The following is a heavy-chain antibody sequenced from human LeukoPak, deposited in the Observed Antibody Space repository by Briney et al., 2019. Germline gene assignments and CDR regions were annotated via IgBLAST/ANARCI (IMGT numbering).Heavy chain of an antibody. CDR2: IYYSGST. CDR3: ARVGLSPTY. V-gene: IGHV4-59*12. D-gene: IGHD5/OR15-5a*01. Sequence: PSETLSLTCTVSGGSISSYYWSWIRQPPGKGLEWIGHIYYSGSTYYNPSLKSRVTISVDTSKNQFSLKLSSVTAADTAVYYCARVGLSPTYWGQGTLVTVSS. J-gene: IGHJ4*02. CDR1: GGSISSYY.